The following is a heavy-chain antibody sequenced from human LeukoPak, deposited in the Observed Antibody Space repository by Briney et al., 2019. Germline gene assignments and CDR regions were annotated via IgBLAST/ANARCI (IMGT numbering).Heavy chain of an antibody. J-gene: IGHJ3*02. CDR2: INSDSNYI. Sequence: GGSLRLSCAASGFTFRSYRMSWVRQAPGKGLEWVSSINSDSNYIYYADSVQGRFTISRDNAKNSLYLQMNSLRAEDTAVYYCAVAYYYGSGDAFYIWGQGTKVTVSS. CDR1: GFTFRSYR. V-gene: IGHV3-21*01. D-gene: IGHD3-10*01. CDR3: AVAYYYGSGDAFYI.